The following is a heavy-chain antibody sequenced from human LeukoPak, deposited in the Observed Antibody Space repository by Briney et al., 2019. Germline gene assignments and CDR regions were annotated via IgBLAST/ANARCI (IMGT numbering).Heavy chain of an antibody. CDR3: AKRGSNTWSDFDY. CDR2: IYTSGST. V-gene: IGHV4-4*07. Sequence: SETLSLTCTVSGGSISSYYWSWIRQPAGKGLEWIGRIYTSGSTNYNPSLKSRVTMSVDTSKNQISLKLNSVTAADTAVYYCAKRGSNTWSDFDYWGQGTLVTVSS. CDR1: GGSISSYY. D-gene: IGHD6-13*01. J-gene: IGHJ4*02.